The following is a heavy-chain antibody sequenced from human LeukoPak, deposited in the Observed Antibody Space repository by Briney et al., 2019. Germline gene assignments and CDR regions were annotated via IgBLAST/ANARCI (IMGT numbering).Heavy chain of an antibody. D-gene: IGHD5/OR15-5a*01. Sequence: GGSLRFSCAASGFTFSSYAMSWVRQAPGKGLEWVGRIKSKTDGGTTDYAAPVKGRFTISRDDSKNTLYLQMNSLKTEDTAVYYCTTRQAVSRDYWGQGTLVTVSS. CDR1: GFTFSSYA. V-gene: IGHV3-15*01. J-gene: IGHJ4*02. CDR2: IKSKTDGGTT. CDR3: TTRQAVSRDY.